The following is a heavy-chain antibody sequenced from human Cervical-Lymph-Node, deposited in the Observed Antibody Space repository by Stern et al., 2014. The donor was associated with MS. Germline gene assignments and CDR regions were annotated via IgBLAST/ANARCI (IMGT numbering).Heavy chain of an antibody. J-gene: IGHJ4*02. Sequence: VQLVESGGGVVQPGRSLGLSCAASGFIFSNYAMHWVRPAPGKGLDWVAFVSNGGSKQFYADSVKGRFTISRDNANNTLYLQMNSLRPEDTAVYYCGRDTCRGGGCYFRYWGQGILITVSS. CDR2: VSNGGSKQ. CDR3: GRDTCRGGGCYFRY. CDR1: GFIFSNYA. D-gene: IGHD2-15*01. V-gene: IGHV3-30-3*01.